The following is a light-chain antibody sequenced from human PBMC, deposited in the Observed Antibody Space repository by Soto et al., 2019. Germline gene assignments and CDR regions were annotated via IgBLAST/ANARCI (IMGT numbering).Light chain of an antibody. CDR2: DAS. CDR1: QSISSW. V-gene: IGKV1-5*01. J-gene: IGKJ3*01. CDR3: QEYNSYLFT. Sequence: DIQMTQSPPTLSASVGDRVTITCRTSQSISSWLAWYQQKPGKAPKLLIYDASSLESGVPSRFSGSGSGTEFTLAISILLSDDFATYYGQEYNSYLFTFGPGTKVDIE.